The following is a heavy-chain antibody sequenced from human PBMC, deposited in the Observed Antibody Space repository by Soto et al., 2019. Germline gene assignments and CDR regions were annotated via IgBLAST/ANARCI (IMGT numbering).Heavy chain of an antibody. Sequence: GESLKISCAASGFTFSSYGMHWVRQAPGKGLEWVAVIWYDGSNKYYADSVKGRFTISRDNSKNTLYLQMNSLRAEDTAVYYCARDDNWNSSDAFDIWGQGTMVTVSS. CDR2: IWYDGSNK. D-gene: IGHD1-7*01. V-gene: IGHV3-33*01. J-gene: IGHJ3*02. CDR1: GFTFSSYG. CDR3: ARDDNWNSSDAFDI.